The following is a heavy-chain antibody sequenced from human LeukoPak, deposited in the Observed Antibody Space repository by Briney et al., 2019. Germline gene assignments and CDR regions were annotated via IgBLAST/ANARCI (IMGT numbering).Heavy chain of an antibody. CDR2: VYSSGTT. CDR3: ARQSYCTGDCYSNWFDP. D-gene: IGHD2-21*02. CDR1: GDSMNNYY. V-gene: IGHV4-59*08. J-gene: IGHJ5*02. Sequence: PSETLSLTCGVSGDSMNNYYWNWIWQPPGKGLEWIGYVYSSGTTDYNPSLKSRVTISVDTSKNQFSLKLSSVTAADTAVYYCARQSYCTGDCYSNWFDPWGQGTLVIVSS.